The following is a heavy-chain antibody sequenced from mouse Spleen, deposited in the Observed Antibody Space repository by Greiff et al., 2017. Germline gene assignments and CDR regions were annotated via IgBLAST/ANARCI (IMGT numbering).Heavy chain of an antibody. Sequence: LQESGTELVKPGASVKLSCKASGYTFTSYWMHWVKQRPGQGLEWIGNINPSNGGTNYNEKFKSKATLTVDKSSSTAYMQLSSLTSEDSAVYYCARAEIYYDYDGFDYWGQGTTLTVSS. V-gene: IGHV1-53*01. CDR3: ARAEIYYDYDGFDY. D-gene: IGHD2-4*01. J-gene: IGHJ2*01. CDR2: INPSNGGT. CDR1: GYTFTSYW.